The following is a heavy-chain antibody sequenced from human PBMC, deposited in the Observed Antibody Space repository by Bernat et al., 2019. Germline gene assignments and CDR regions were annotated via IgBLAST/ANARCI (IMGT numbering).Heavy chain of an antibody. J-gene: IGHJ6*02. V-gene: IGHV1-3*01. D-gene: IGHD3-22*01. Sequence: QVQLVQSGAEVKKPGASVKVSCKASGYTFTSYAMHWVRQAPGQRLEWMGWINAGNGNTKYSQKFQGRVTITRDTSASTAYMELSRLRSEDTAVYYCARDSIYYYDSSGYPYYYYYYGMDVWGQGTTVTVSS. CDR1: GYTFTSYA. CDR2: INAGNGNT. CDR3: ARDSIYYYDSSGYPYYYYYYGMDV.